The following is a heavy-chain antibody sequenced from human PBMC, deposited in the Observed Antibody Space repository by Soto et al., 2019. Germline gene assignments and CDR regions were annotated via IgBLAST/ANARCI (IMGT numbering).Heavy chain of an antibody. CDR3: AYLPCSGGSCYWFSFSGMDV. V-gene: IGHV2-5*02. J-gene: IGHJ6*02. D-gene: IGHD2-15*01. CDR1: GFSLSTSGVG. CDR2: IYWDDDK. Sequence: QITLKESGPTLVKPTQTLTLTCTFSGFSLSTSGVGVAWIRQPPGKALEWLALIYWDDDKRYRPSLESRLTITKDSSKNRVVLTMTNIDSVDTATYYCAYLPCSGGSCYWFSFSGMDVWGQGTTVTVSS.